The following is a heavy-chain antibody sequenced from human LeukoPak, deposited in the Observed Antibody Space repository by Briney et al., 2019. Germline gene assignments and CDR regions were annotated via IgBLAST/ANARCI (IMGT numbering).Heavy chain of an antibody. V-gene: IGHV4-34*01. CDR2: INHSGST. J-gene: IGHJ5*02. Sequence: SETLSLTCAVYGGSFSGYYWSWIRQPPGKGLEWIGEINHSGSTNYNPSLKSRVTISVDTSKNPFSLKLRSVTAADTAVYYCARQLTGYCSSTSCRYWFDPWGQGTLVTVSS. CDR1: GGSFSGYY. D-gene: IGHD2-2*01. CDR3: ARQLTGYCSSTSCRYWFDP.